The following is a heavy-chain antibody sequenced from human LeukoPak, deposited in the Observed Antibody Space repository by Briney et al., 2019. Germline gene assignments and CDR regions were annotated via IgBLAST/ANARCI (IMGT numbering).Heavy chain of an antibody. Sequence: GGSRRLSCVASGITFRSSSMHWVRQAPGKGLEWLAFVRFDGSTKYYADSVKGRFTVSRDNSKSTLYLQMNSLRAEDTAVYYCAQPDFWGQGTLVTVSS. CDR2: VRFDGSTK. V-gene: IGHV3-30*02. CDR3: AQPDF. CDR1: GITFRSSS. J-gene: IGHJ4*02.